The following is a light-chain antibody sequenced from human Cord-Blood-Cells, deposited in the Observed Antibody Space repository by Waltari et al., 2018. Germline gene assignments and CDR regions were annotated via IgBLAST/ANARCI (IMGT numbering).Light chain of an antibody. CDR3: QQYGSSPYT. V-gene: IGKV3-20*01. J-gene: IGKJ2*01. Sequence: EIVLTQSPGPLSLSPGARATLSCRANQSVSSSSLACYQQKPGQAPRLLIYGASSVSTGIPDRFSGSGSGTGFTLTISRLEPEDFAVYYCQQYGSSPYTFGQGTKLEIK. CDR2: GAS. CDR1: QSVSSSS.